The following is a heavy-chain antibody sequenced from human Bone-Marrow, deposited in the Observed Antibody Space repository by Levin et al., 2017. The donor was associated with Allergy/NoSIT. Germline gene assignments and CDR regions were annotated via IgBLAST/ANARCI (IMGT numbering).Heavy chain of an antibody. CDR1: GYTFTGYY. D-gene: IGHD3-16*02. CDR2: INPNSGGT. Sequence: AASVKVSCKASGYTFTGYYMHWVRQAPGQGLEWMGRINPNSGGTNYAQKFQGRVTMTRDTSISTAYMELSRLRSDDTAVYYCARVDRDDYIWGSYRPKIYYFDYWGQGTLVTVSS. J-gene: IGHJ4*02. CDR3: ARVDRDDYIWGSYRPKIYYFDY. V-gene: IGHV1-2*06.